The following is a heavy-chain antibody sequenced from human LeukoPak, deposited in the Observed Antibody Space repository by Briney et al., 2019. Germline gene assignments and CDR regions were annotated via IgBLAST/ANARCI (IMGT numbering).Heavy chain of an antibody. D-gene: IGHD6-13*01. Sequence: ASVKVSCKASGYTFTSYYMHWVRQAPGQGLEWMGIINPSGGSTSYAQKFQGRVTITRNTSISTAYMELSSLRSEDTAVYYCARAYSSSGRVYYYYYMDVWGKGTTVTVSS. CDR3: ARAYSSSGRVYYYYYMDV. CDR2: INPSGGST. V-gene: IGHV1-46*01. J-gene: IGHJ6*03. CDR1: GYTFTSYY.